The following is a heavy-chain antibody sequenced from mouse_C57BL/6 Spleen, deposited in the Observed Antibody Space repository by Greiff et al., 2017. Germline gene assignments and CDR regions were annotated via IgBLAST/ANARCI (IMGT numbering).Heavy chain of an antibody. CDR3: ARSNYYGSSYAMDY. Sequence: QVQLQQPGAELVMPGASVKLSCKASGYTFTSYWMHWVKQRPGQGLEWIGEIDPSDSYTNYNQKFKGKSTLTVDKSSSTAYMQLSILTSEDSAVYYCARSNYYGSSYAMDYWGQGTSVTVSA. D-gene: IGHD1-1*01. CDR2: IDPSDSYT. J-gene: IGHJ4*01. V-gene: IGHV1-69*01. CDR1: GYTFTSYW.